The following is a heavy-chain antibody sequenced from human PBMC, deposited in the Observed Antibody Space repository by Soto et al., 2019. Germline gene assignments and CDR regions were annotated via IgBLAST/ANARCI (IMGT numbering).Heavy chain of an antibody. Sequence: SVKVSCKASGCTFSSYAISCVRQAPGQVLEWMGGIIPIFGTANYAQKFQGRVTITADESTSTAYMELSSLRSEDTAVYYCARDGRGPYDSSGYFSYYYYYGMDVWGQGTTVTVSS. CDR2: IIPIFGTA. CDR1: GCTFSSYA. V-gene: IGHV1-69*13. D-gene: IGHD3-22*01. J-gene: IGHJ6*02. CDR3: ARDGRGPYDSSGYFSYYYYYGMDV.